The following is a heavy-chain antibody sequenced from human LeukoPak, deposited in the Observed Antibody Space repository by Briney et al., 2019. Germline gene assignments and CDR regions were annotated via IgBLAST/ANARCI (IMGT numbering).Heavy chain of an antibody. CDR1: GFTFSNYA. CDR3: AKSWSCVQYNDWLFYFDY. V-gene: IGHV3-23*01. J-gene: IGHJ4*02. CDR2: ISGSSGTT. Sequence: GGSLRLSCAASGFTFSNYAMSWVRQAPGKGLEWVSGISGSSGTTYYTDSVQGRFTISRDNSKDTLYLKMNSLRDDDTAIYYCAKSWSCVQYNDWLFYFDYWGQGTLVTVSS. D-gene: IGHD3-9*01.